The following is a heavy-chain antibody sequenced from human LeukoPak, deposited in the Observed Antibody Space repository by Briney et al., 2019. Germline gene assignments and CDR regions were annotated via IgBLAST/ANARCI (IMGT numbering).Heavy chain of an antibody. Sequence: ASVTVSCKASGYTFINYGISWVRQAPGQGLEWMGWINPNSGGTNYAQKFQGRVTMTRDTSISTAYMGLSRLRSDDTAVYYCARARVDIVVVVAVAFFDYWGQGTLVTVSS. CDR3: ARARVDIVVVVAVAFFDY. D-gene: IGHD2-15*01. CDR2: INPNSGGT. CDR1: GYTFINYG. J-gene: IGHJ4*02. V-gene: IGHV1-2*02.